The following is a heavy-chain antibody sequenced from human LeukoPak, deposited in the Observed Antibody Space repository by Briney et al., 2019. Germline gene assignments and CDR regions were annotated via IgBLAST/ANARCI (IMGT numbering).Heavy chain of an antibody. V-gene: IGHV1-18*01. D-gene: IGHD4-17*01. J-gene: IGHJ3*02. Sequence: GASVKVSFKASGYIFGSYGMNWVRQAPGQGLEWVGWISGYDGVTNYAQALRGRVTMTTDTSTTTVYMHLRDLRSDDTAVYYCARDYRPDLGDHEIWGQGTMVTVSS. CDR3: ARDYRPDLGDHEI. CDR2: ISGYDGVT. CDR1: GYIFGSYG.